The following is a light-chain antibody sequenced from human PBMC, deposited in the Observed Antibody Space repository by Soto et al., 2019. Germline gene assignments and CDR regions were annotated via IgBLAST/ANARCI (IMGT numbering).Light chain of an antibody. CDR2: DVN. J-gene: IGLJ7*01. CDR3: SSYTTGSTVV. V-gene: IGLV2-14*03. Sequence: QSVLTQPASVSGSPGQSITISCTGTSSDVGRYSYVSWYQQHPGKVPKLLIYDVNNRPSGVSRRFSGSKSGSTASLTISGLQAEDEGDYYCSSYTTGSTVVFGGGTQLTVL. CDR1: SSDVGRYSY.